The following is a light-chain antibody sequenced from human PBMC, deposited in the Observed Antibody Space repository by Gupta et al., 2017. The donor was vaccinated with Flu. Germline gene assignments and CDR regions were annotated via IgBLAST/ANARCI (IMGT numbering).Light chain of an antibody. CDR3: QQYGSSSFT. CDR1: QSVKSTY. J-gene: IGKJ3*01. V-gene: IGKV3-20*01. Sequence: GTLSLSPGERATLSCRASQSVKSTYLAWYQHKPGQAPRLLIYGASTRATGIPDRFSGSGSGTDFTLTISRLEPEDFAMYYRQQYGSSSFTFGPGTKVDIK. CDR2: GAS.